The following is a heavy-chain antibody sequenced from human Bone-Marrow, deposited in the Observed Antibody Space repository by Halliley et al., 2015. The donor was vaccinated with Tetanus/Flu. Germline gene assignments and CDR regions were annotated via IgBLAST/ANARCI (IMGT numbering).Heavy chain of an antibody. J-gene: IGHJ6*02. CDR2: IHHSGNT. V-gene: IGHV4-30-4*01. D-gene: IGHD2-15*01. CDR3: ATGRGLSRFCGSGSCELSGMDV. CDR1: GVSITSGASY. Sequence: TLSLTCVVSGVSITSGASYWSWIRQPPGKGLEWIGNIHHSGNTYYSPSLKSRISISINNSKNQVSLNLNSVTAADTAVYYCATGRGLSRFCGSGSCELSGMDVWGQGPTVAVSS.